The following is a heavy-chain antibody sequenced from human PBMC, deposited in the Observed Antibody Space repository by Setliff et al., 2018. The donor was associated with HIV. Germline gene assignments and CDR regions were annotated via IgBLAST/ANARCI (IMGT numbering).Heavy chain of an antibody. CDR2: FHHSGSA. CDR1: GYSISTAYY. D-gene: IGHD3-22*01. V-gene: IGHV4-38-2*01. J-gene: IGHJ3*02. Sequence: SETLSLTCAVSGYSISTAYYWAWIRQSPGKGLEWIGGFHHSGSAHYNPSLKSRVTISGQTSKNQFSLTLTSVTAADTAIYYCSRQGAGYYYDSSDYYTGNGFDMWGQGTMVTVSS. CDR3: SRQGAGYYYDSSDYYTGNGFDM.